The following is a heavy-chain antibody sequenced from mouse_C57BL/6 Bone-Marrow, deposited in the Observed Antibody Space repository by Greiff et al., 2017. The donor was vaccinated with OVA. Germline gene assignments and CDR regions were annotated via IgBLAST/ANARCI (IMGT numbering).Heavy chain of an antibody. Sequence: VQLKESGPGLVAPSQSLSITCTVSGFSLTSYAISWVRQPPGKGLEWLGVIWTGGGTNYNSALKSRLSISKDNSKSQVFLKMNSLQTDDTARYYCARKSLIYDGYYVPYYYAMDYWGQGTSVTVSS. V-gene: IGHV2-9-1*01. CDR3: ARKSLIYDGYYVPYYYAMDY. D-gene: IGHD2-3*01. J-gene: IGHJ4*01. CDR2: IWTGGGT. CDR1: GFSLTSYA.